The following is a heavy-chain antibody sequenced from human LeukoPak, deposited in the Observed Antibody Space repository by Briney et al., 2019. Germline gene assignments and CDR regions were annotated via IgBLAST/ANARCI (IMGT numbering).Heavy chain of an antibody. Sequence: SETLSLTCAVYGESFSDYYWSWIRQPPGKGLEWIGEINHSGSTNYSPSLKSRVTISVNTSKNQFSLQLNSVTPDDTAVYYCARVESRPAVAGSDWFDPWGQGTLVTVSS. CDR1: GESFSDYY. V-gene: IGHV4-34*01. J-gene: IGHJ5*02. CDR2: INHSGST. CDR3: ARVESRPAVAGSDWFDP. D-gene: IGHD6-13*01.